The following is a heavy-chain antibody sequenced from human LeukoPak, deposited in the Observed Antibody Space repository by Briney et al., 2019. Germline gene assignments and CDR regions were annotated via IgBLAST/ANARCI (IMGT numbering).Heavy chain of an antibody. CDR1: GGSISTYY. D-gene: IGHD1-26*01. J-gene: IGHJ3*02. CDR3: ARDSRRELLHAFDI. V-gene: IGHV4-59*01. Sequence: PSETLSLTCTGSGGSISTYYWSWIRQPPGKGLEWSAYIDYSASTNYNPSLKSRVTISVDTSKNQFSLKLSSVTAADTAVYYCARDSRRELLHAFDIWGQGTMVTVSS. CDR2: IDYSAST.